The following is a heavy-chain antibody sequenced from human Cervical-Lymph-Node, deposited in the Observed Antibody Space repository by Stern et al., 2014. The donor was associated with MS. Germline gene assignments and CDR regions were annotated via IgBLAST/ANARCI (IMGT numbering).Heavy chain of an antibody. J-gene: IGHJ4*02. V-gene: IGHV4-39*01. CDR3: ARAYVWGTFRYLDS. D-gene: IGHD3-16*02. Sequence: VQLVESGPGLVKPSETLSLTCTVSGDSINSSTYFWGWIRQPPGKGLEWIGNMHYSGSTYYNPSLKSRVTPSVDPSKSQFFLKLSSVTATDTAVYYCARAYVWGTFRYLDSWGQGTLVTVSS. CDR2: MHYSGST. CDR1: GDSINSSTYF.